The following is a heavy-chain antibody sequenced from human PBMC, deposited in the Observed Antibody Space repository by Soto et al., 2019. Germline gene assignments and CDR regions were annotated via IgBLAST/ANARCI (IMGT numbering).Heavy chain of an antibody. Sequence: QVQLVQSGAEVKKPGASVKVSCKASGYTFTGYYMHWVRQAPGQGLEWMGWINPNSGGTNYAQKFQGWXIMXRXTSISTAYMELSRLRSDDTAVYYCARSSATYYGMDVWGQGTTVTVSS. CDR3: ARSSATYYGMDV. J-gene: IGHJ6*02. D-gene: IGHD2-2*01. V-gene: IGHV1-2*04. CDR2: INPNSGGT. CDR1: GYTFTGYY.